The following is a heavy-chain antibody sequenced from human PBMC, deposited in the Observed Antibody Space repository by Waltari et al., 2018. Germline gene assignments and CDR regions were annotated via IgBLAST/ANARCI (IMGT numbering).Heavy chain of an antibody. D-gene: IGHD5-18*01. CDR1: GFTVSSNY. V-gene: IGHV3-53*01. CDR3: ARDQRGYSYGYYFDY. J-gene: IGHJ4*02. CDR2: IYSGGIT. Sequence: EVQLVESGGGLIQPGGSMRLSCAASGFTVSSNYMSWVRQAPGKGLVWASVIYSGGITSYADSGKGQFTISRDNSKNTLYLQRNSLRAEDTAVYYCARDQRGYSYGYYFDYWGQGTLVTVSS.